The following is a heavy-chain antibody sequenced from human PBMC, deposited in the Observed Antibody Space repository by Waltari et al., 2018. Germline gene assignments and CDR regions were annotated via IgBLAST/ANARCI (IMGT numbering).Heavy chain of an antibody. D-gene: IGHD4-17*01. Sequence: QVQLVQSGAEVKKPGASVTVSCKASGYTFTSYAMHWVRQAPGQRLEWMGWINAGNGNTKYSQKFQGRVTITRDTSASTAYMELSSLRSEDTAVYYCARDLPSTVTTTYYYYGMDVWGQGTTVTVSS. V-gene: IGHV1-3*01. J-gene: IGHJ6*02. CDR1: GYTFTSYA. CDR3: ARDLPSTVTTTYYYYGMDV. CDR2: INAGNGNT.